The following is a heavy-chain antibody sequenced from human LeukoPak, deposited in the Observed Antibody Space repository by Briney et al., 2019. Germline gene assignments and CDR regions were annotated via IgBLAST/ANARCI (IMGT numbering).Heavy chain of an antibody. CDR1: GYTFTSYG. CDR2: INAYNGNT. V-gene: IGHV1-18*01. CDR3: ARGPEVTTISYYYYYMDV. J-gene: IGHJ6*03. Sequence: ASVKVSCKASGYTFTSYGISWVRQAPGQGLEWMGWINAYNGNTNYAQKLQGRVTMTTDTSTSTAYMELRSLRSDDTAVYYCARGPEVTTISYYYYYMDVWGKGTTVTVSS. D-gene: IGHD2-21*02.